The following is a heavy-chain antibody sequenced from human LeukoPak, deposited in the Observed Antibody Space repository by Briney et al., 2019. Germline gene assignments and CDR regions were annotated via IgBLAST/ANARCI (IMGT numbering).Heavy chain of an antibody. J-gene: IGHJ4*02. CDR3: SRARGYLDY. D-gene: IGHD3-22*01. Sequence: PEGSRRVSCAGSGFTFGSYWRHWVHQDPGKGLVWVSRISGDGSITDYADSVKGRFTISRDNAKNTVFLQMNSLRAEDTALYYCSRARGYLDYWGQGALVTVSS. CDR1: GFTFGSYW. V-gene: IGHV3-74*01. CDR2: ISGDGSIT.